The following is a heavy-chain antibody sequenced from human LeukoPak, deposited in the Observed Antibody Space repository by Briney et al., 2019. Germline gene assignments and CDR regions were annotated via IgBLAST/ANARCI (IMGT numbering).Heavy chain of an antibody. V-gene: IGHV1-2*02. CDR2: LKPNSGGT. CDR1: GYTFTDYY. CDR3: ARYYCTVGAVTCYSDY. D-gene: IGHD2-8*02. Sequence: ASVKLSCKASGYTFTDYYVHWVRQAPGQGLEWMGWLKPNSGGTDYGQKFQGRVTMTRNTSITTAYLEMSSLSSDDTAVYYCARYYCTVGAVTCYSDYWGQGTLVTVSS. J-gene: IGHJ4*02.